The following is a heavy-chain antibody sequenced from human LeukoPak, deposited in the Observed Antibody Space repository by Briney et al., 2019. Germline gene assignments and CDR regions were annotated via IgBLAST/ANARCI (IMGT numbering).Heavy chain of an antibody. CDR1: GFTSGDYA. CDR2: IRSKAYGGTT. CDR3: TTGYSSGWYSSTFDY. J-gene: IGHJ4*02. D-gene: IGHD6-19*01. V-gene: IGHV3-49*03. Sequence: PGRSLRLSCTASGFTSGDYAMSWFRQAPGKGLEWVGFIRSKAYGGTTEYAASVKGRFTISRDDSKSIAYLQMNSLKTEDTAVYYCTTGYSSGWYSSTFDYWGQGTLVTVSS.